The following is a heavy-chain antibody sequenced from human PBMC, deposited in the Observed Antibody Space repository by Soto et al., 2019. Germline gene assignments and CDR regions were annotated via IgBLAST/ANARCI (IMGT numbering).Heavy chain of an antibody. CDR2: IYHSGSA. Sequence: QVQLQESGPGLVKPSQTLSLTCTVSGDSMSSGDNYWSWIRQPPGKGLECIAYIYHSGSAYYNPSFRSRGVISVDPSRNQFALKLTSVTAADTAVYYCARVSWSGSRRAVDIWGQGTSVTVSS. CDR1: GDSMSSGDNY. J-gene: IGHJ3*02. V-gene: IGHV4-30-4*08. CDR3: ARVSWSGSRRAVDI. D-gene: IGHD6-13*01.